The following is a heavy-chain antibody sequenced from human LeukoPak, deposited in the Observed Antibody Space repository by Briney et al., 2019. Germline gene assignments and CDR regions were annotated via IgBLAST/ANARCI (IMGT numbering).Heavy chain of an antibody. CDR1: GFSFNSDW. V-gene: IGHV3-7*01. D-gene: IGHD3-16*01. J-gene: IGHJ4*02. Sequence: GGSLRLSCAASGFSFNSDWMDWVRQAPGKGLEWVANIKHDESEKNYLDSVKGRFTISRDNAQNSLYLQMNGLRVEDTAVYYCTRRLDDWGQGTLVIVSS. CDR3: TRRLDD. CDR2: IKHDESEK.